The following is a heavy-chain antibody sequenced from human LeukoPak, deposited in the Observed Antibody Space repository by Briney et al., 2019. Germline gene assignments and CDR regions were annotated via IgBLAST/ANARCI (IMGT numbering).Heavy chain of an antibody. J-gene: IGHJ4*02. D-gene: IGHD3-22*01. CDR1: GGSISSYY. V-gene: IGHV4-59*01. Sequence: NASETLSLTCTVSGGSISSYYWSWIRQPPGKGLEWIGYIYYSGSTNYNPFLKSRVTISVDTSKNQFSLKLSSVTAADTAVYYCARDRGHYDSSGHVDYWGQGTLVTVSS. CDR2: IYYSGST. CDR3: ARDRGHYDSSGHVDY.